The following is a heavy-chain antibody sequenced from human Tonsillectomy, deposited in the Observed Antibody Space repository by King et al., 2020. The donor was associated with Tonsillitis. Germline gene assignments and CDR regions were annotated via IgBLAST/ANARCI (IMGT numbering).Heavy chain of an antibody. J-gene: IGHJ6*03. Sequence: VQLQQWGAGLLKPSETLSLTCAVYGGSFSGYYWSWIRQPPGKGLEWIGEINHSGSTNYNPSLKSRVTISVDTSKNQFSLKLSSVTAADTAVYYCARLSSTTLNYYYYMDVWGKGTTVTVSS. CDR3: ARLSSTTLNYYYYMDV. CDR1: GGSFSGYY. D-gene: IGHD2-2*01. CDR2: INHSGST. V-gene: IGHV4-34*01.